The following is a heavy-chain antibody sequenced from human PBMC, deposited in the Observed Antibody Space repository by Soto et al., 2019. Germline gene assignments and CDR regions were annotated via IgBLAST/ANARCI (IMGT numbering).Heavy chain of an antibody. CDR2: IYYSGST. CDR3: ARLRLAARPFSDY. D-gene: IGHD6-6*01. V-gene: IGHV4-59*08. J-gene: IGHJ4*02. CDR1: GGSISSYY. Sequence: SETLSLTCTVSGGSISSYYWSWILQPPGKGLEWIGYIYYSGSTNYNPSLKSRVTISVDTSKNQFSLKLSSVTAADTAVYYCARLRLAARPFSDYWGQGTLVTVSS.